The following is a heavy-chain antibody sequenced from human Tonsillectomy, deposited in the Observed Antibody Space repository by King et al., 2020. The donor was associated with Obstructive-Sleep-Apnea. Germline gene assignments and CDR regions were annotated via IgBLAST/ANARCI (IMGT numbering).Heavy chain of an antibody. D-gene: IGHD2/OR15-2a*01. CDR2: TYYTGST. V-gene: IGHV4-39*07. Sequence: QLQESGPGLVKPSETLSLTCTVSGDSISGSTFYWGWIRQTPGKGLEWIGNTYYTGSTSYNPSLESRVTISVDTSKNQFSLKLTSVTAAATAVYFCARAFPLDYWGPGTLVTVSS. CDR3: ARAFPLDY. CDR1: GDSISGSTFY. J-gene: IGHJ4*02.